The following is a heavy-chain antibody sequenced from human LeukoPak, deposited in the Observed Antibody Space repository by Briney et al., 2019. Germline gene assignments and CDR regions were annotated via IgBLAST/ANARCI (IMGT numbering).Heavy chain of an antibody. CDR3: AIDPPMAVADWLDP. D-gene: IGHD6-19*01. CDR2: ISGPGGTT. J-gene: IGHJ5*02. V-gene: IGHV3-23*01. Sequence: GGSLRLSCAASGITFSSYGMSWIRQAPGKGLEWVSSISGPGGTTYYADSVKGRFTISRDNSRNTLYLQMNSLRAEDTALYYCAIDPPMAVADWLDPGRQGPLVRVPS. CDR1: GITFSSYG.